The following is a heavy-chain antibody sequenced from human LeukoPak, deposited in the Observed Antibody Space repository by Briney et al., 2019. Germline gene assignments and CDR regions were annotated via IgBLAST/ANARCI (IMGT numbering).Heavy chain of an antibody. CDR3: ARGGQEDVDY. Sequence: ASVKVSCKTSGYSFTEYHIHWVRQAPGQGLEWMGLINVYSGATNYIQKFQGRVSMTRDTSIRTAYIELSRLRSDDTAVYYCARGGQEDVDYWGQGTLVTVSS. CDR2: INVYSGAT. V-gene: IGHV1-2*02. D-gene: IGHD2-15*01. CDR1: GYSFTEYH. J-gene: IGHJ4*02.